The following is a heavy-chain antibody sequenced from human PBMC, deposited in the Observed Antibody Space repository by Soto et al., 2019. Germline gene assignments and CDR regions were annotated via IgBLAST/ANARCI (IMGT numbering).Heavy chain of an antibody. CDR1: GFTFSSYG. D-gene: IGHD3-22*01. CDR3: AKDLYYYDSSGYEVSGFDY. V-gene: IGHV3-30*18. J-gene: IGHJ4*02. CDR2: ISYDGSNK. Sequence: SLRLSCAASGFTFSSYGMHWVRQAPGKGLEWVAVISYDGSNKYYADSVKGRFTISRDNSKNTLYLQMNSLRAEDTAVYYCAKDLYYYDSSGYEVSGFDYWGQGTLVTVSS.